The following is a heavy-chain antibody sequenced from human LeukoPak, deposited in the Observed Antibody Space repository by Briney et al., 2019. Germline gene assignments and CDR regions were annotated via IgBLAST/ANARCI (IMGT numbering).Heavy chain of an antibody. CDR2: IYHSGST. D-gene: IGHD5/OR15-5a*01. CDR1: GYSISSGYY. J-gene: IGHJ4*02. V-gene: IGHV4-38-2*02. CDR3: ARGFYDSAGPFDY. Sequence: PSETLSLTCTVSGYSISSGYYWGWIRQPPGKGLEWIGSIYHSGSTYYNPSLKSRVTISVDTSKNQFSLRLSSVTAADTAVYYCARGFYDSAGPFDYWGQGTLVTVSS.